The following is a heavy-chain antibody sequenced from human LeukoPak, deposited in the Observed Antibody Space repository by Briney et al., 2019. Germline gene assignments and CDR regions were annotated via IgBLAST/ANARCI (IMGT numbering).Heavy chain of an antibody. Sequence: ASVKVSCKASGYSFTRYGIGWVRQAPGRGLEWMGWISAYNGSTNYAQKLQGRVTMTTDTSTSTAYMELRSLRSDDTAVYYCARDPPRIVVVVAATNYYGMDVWGQGTTVTVSS. CDR2: ISAYNGST. CDR1: GYSFTRYG. D-gene: IGHD2-15*01. V-gene: IGHV1-18*01. J-gene: IGHJ6*02. CDR3: ARDPPRIVVVVAATNYYGMDV.